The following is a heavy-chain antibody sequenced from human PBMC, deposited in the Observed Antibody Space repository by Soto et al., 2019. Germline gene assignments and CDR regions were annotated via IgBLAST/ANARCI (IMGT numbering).Heavy chain of an antibody. D-gene: IGHD3-10*01. CDR1: GFTFSSYW. CDR2: IKQDGSEK. J-gene: IGHJ5*02. CDR3: ARVAGFGDYPSLFDP. V-gene: IGHV3-7*01. Sequence: EVQLVESGGGLVQPGGSLRLSCAASGFTFSSYWMSWVRQAPGKGLEWVANIKQDGSEKYYVDSVKGRFTISRDNAKNSLDLQMNSLRAEDTAVYYCARVAGFGDYPSLFDPWGQGTLVTVSS.